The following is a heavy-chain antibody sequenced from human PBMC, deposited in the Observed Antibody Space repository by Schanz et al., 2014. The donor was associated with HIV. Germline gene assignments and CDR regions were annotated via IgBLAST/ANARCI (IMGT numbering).Heavy chain of an antibody. V-gene: IGHV4-59*12. J-gene: IGHJ6*02. CDR2: TYHSGIT. CDR1: GGSISGYY. CDR3: ATTSSSQYYYSMDV. Sequence: QVQLQESGPGLVKPSETLSLTCTVSGGSISGYYWSWIRQPQGKGLEWIGYTYHSGITNYNPSLKSRVSISVDTSENQFSLKLSSVTAADTAVYYCATTSSSQYYYSMDVWGQGTPVTVSS. D-gene: IGHD6-6*01.